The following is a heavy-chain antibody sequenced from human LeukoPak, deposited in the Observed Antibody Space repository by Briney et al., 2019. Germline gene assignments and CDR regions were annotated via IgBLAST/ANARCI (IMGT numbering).Heavy chain of an antibody. CDR2: IVPIFGPA. V-gene: IGHV1-69*13. CDR3: AKDEGVANRWFDP. Sequence: GASVKVSCKASGGTFSSYAISWVRQAPGQGLEWMGGIVPIFGPANYAQKFQGRVTITADESTTTAYMELTGLRSEDTAVYYCAKDEGVANRWFDPWGQGTLVTVSS. D-gene: IGHD5-12*01. J-gene: IGHJ5*02. CDR1: GGTFSSYA.